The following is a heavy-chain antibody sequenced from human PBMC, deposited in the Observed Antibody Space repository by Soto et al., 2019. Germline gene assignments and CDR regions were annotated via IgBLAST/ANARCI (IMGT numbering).Heavy chain of an antibody. CDR2: ISYDGSNE. J-gene: IGHJ1*01. D-gene: IGHD2-15*01. CDR3: AKGVMRTATYFQQ. V-gene: IGHV3-30*18. Sequence: QVQLVESGGGLVQPGRSLRLSCAASGFTFSSYGIHWVRQAPGKGLEWVAVISYDGSNEYYADSVKGRFTISRDNSKNTLYLQMNSLRAEDTAVYYCAKGVMRTATYFQQLVQGTLVTVSS. CDR1: GFTFSSYG.